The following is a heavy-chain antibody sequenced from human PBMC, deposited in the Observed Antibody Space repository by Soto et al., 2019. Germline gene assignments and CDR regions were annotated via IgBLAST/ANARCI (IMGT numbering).Heavy chain of an antibody. Sequence: ASVKVSCKASGYTFTNNDVSWVRQATGQGLEWMGWMNPGSGDTRYAQKFQGRVTMTRDISIATAHMELNSLTSEDTAIYYCARMESFGSLNWFDPWGQGTLVTVSS. D-gene: IGHD5-18*01. CDR3: ARMESFGSLNWFDP. CDR1: GYTFTNND. V-gene: IGHV1-8*02. J-gene: IGHJ5*02. CDR2: MNPGSGDT.